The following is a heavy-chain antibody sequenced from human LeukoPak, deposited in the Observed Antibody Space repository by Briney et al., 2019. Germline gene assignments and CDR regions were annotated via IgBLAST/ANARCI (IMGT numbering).Heavy chain of an antibody. CDR2: IWYDGSNK. Sequence: GGSLRLSCAASGFTFSRYWMHWVRQAPGKGLEGVAVIWYDGSNKYYADSVKGRFTISRDNSRNTLYLQMNSLRAEDTAVYYCVRELPPVVQYYFDYWGPGTLVTVSS. J-gene: IGHJ4*02. V-gene: IGHV3-33*08. CDR3: VRELPPVVQYYFDY. D-gene: IGHD3-22*01. CDR1: GFTFSRYW.